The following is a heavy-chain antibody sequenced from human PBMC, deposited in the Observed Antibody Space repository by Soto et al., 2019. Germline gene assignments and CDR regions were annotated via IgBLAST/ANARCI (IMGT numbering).Heavy chain of an antibody. Sequence: TGGSLRLSCAASGFTFSSYWMSWVRQAPEKGLEWVANIKQDGSEKYYVDSVKGRFTISRDNAKNSLYLQMNSLRAEDTAVYYCAGEDSGSYENAFDIWGQGTMVTVSS. D-gene: IGHD1-26*01. V-gene: IGHV3-7*01. CDR1: GFTFSSYW. CDR3: AGEDSGSYENAFDI. J-gene: IGHJ3*02. CDR2: IKQDGSEK.